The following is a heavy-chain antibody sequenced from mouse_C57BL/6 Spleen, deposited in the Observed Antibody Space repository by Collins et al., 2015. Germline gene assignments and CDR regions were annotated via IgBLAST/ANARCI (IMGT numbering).Heavy chain of an antibody. Sequence: QVQLQQSGAELVRPGASVTLSCKASGYTFTDYEMYWVKQTPVHGLEWIGAIDPETGGTAYNQKFKGKAILTADKSSSTAYMELRSLTSEDSAVYYCTRYDSYYYAMDYWGQGTSVTVSS. D-gene: IGHD2-4*01. CDR3: TRYDSYYYAMDY. CDR1: GYTFTDYE. V-gene: IGHV1-15*01. CDR2: IDPETGGT. J-gene: IGHJ4*01.